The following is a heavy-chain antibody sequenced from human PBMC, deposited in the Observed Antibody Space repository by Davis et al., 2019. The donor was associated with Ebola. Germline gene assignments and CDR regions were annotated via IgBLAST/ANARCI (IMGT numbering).Heavy chain of an antibody. CDR2: IIPIFGTA. D-gene: IGHD1-26*01. CDR1: GGTFSSYA. V-gene: IGHV1-69*06. CDR3: AIITSGSYSIPYYYYGMDV. Sequence: SVKVSCKASGGTFSSYAISWVRQAPGQGLEWMGGIIPIFGTANYAQKFQGRVTITADKSTSTAYMELSSLRSEGTAVYYCAIITSGSYSIPYYYYGMDVWGQGTTVTVSS. J-gene: IGHJ6*02.